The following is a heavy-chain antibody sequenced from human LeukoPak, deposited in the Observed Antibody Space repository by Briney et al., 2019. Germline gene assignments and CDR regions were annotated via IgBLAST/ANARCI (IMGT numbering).Heavy chain of an antibody. V-gene: IGHV4-61*02. CDR1: GGSISSGSYY. CDR3: AREDIVVVPAAIVGVGAFDI. Sequence: SETLSLTCTVSGGSISSGSYYWSWIRQPAGKGLEWIVRICTSGSTNYNPSLKSRVTISVDTSKNQFSLKLSSVTAAAPAVYYCAREDIVVVPAAIVGVGAFDIWGQGTMVTVPS. D-gene: IGHD2-2*02. J-gene: IGHJ3*02. CDR2: ICTSGST.